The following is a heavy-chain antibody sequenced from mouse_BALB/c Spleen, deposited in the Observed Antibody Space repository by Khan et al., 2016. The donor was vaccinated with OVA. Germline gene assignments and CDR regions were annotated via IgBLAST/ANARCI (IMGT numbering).Heavy chain of an antibody. V-gene: IGHV14-3*02. Sequence: VQLQQSGAELVKPGASVKLSCTASGFNIKDTYMHWVKQRPEQGLEWIGRIDPANGNTKYDPKFQGKATITADHTSKTAYPQPSSLTSDDTAVYYCASYYGYDGWFAYWGQGTLFTVAA. J-gene: IGHJ3*01. D-gene: IGHD2-14*01. CDR2: IDPANGNT. CDR1: GFNIKDTY. CDR3: ASYYGYDGWFAY.